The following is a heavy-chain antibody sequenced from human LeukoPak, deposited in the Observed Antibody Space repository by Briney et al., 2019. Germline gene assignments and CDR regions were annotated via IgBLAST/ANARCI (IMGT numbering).Heavy chain of an antibody. J-gene: IGHJ2*01. CDR2: IYTSGST. CDR1: GGSISSYY. D-gene: IGHD4-17*01. V-gene: IGHV4-4*07. CDR3: ARAGRTYGGYRSYWYFDL. Sequence: SETLSLTCTVSGGSISSYYWSWIRQPAGKGLEWIGRIYTSGSTNYNPSLTSRVTMSVDTSKNQFSLKLSSVTAADTAVYYCARAGRTYGGYRSYWYFDLWGRGTLVTVSS.